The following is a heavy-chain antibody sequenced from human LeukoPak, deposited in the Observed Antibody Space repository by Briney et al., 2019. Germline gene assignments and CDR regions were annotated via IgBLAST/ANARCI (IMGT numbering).Heavy chain of an antibody. Sequence: SETLSLTCTASGGTISSNYRSWVRQPPGKGLEWIGYIYYSGSTNYNPSLRSRVTISVDTSKNQFSLKLSSVTAAGTAVYYCARGGNYGDYDGYFDYWGQGTLVTVSS. D-gene: IGHD4-17*01. V-gene: IGHV4-59*08. CDR3: ARGGNYGDYDGYFDY. CDR1: GGTISSNY. J-gene: IGHJ4*02. CDR2: IYYSGST.